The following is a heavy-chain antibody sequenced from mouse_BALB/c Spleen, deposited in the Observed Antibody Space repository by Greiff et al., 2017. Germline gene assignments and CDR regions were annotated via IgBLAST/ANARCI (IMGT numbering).Heavy chain of an antibody. J-gene: IGHJ4*01. D-gene: IGHD1-1*01. Sequence: VQLQQSGPELVKPGASVKISCKASGYSFTGYFMNWVMQSHGKSLEWIGRINPYNGDTFYNQKFKGKATLTVDKSSSTAHMELRSLASEDSAVYYCARGVVDYWGQGTSVTVSS. CDR1: GYSFTGYF. CDR2: INPYNGDT. CDR3: ARGVVDY. V-gene: IGHV1-20*02.